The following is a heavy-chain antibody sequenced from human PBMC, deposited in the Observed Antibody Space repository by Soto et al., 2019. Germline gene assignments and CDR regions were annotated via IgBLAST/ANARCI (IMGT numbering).Heavy chain of an antibody. V-gene: IGHV1-69*13. J-gene: IGHJ4*02. CDR3: ARIRQWLVPLFDY. D-gene: IGHD6-19*01. CDR1: GGTFSSYA. CDR2: IIPIFGTA. Sequence: RASVKVSCKASGGTFSSYAISWVRQAPGQGLEWMGGIIPIFGTANYAQKFQGRVTITADESTSTAYMELSSLRSEDTAVYYCARIRQWLVPLFDYWGQGTLVTSPQ.